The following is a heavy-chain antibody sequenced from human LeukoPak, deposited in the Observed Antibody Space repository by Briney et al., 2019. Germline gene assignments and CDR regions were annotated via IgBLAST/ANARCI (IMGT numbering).Heavy chain of an antibody. Sequence: HPGGSLRLSCAASGFTLSSYWMHWVRQAPGKGLVWVSHMNGDGGITNYVDSVKGRFTIFRDIGKNTLYLQMSSLRAEDTAVYYCGRGGNLGLHDWGQGILVTVSS. CDR1: GFTLSSYW. V-gene: IGHV3-74*01. J-gene: IGHJ4*02. D-gene: IGHD7-27*01. CDR3: GRGGNLGLHD. CDR2: MNGDGGIT.